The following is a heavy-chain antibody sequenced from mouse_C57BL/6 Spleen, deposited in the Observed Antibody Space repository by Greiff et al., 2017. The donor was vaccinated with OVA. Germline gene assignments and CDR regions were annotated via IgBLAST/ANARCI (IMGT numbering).Heavy chain of an antibody. V-gene: IGHV1-55*01. CDR2: IYPGSGST. CDR3: AITTVVATDY. D-gene: IGHD1-1*01. Sequence: VQLQQPGAELVKPGASVKMSCKASGYTFTSYWITWVKQRPGQGLEWIGDIYPGSGSTNYNEKFKSKATLTVDTSSSTAYMQLSSLTFEASADYYVAITTVVATDYWGQGTTLTVSS. CDR1: GYTFTSYW. J-gene: IGHJ2*01.